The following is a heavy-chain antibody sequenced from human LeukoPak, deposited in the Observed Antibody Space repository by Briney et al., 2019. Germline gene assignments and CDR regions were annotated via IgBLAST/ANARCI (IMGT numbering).Heavy chain of an antibody. D-gene: IGHD4-17*01. Sequence: GGSLRLSCAASGFTFTSYWMHWVRQAPGKGLVWVSRINSDESSTTYADSVKGRFTISRDNSKKTLFLQMNRLRVDDTAVYYCAKDPNGDYLGAFDSWGQGTMVTVS. V-gene: IGHV3-74*01. J-gene: IGHJ3*02. CDR3: AKDPNGDYLGAFDS. CDR2: INSDESST. CDR1: GFTFTSYW.